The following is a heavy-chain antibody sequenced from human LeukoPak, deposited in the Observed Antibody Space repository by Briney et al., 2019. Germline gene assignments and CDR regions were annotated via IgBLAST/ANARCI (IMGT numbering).Heavy chain of an antibody. CDR1: GFTFSSFW. CDR2: IKEDGSMV. V-gene: IGHV3-7*04. Sequence: GGSRRLSCAASGFTFSSFWMSWVRQAPGKGLEWVAHIKEDGSMVSYVDSVKGRFTISRDNAKNSVYLQMNSLRVEDTAVYFCARVVTWFDPWGQGTLVTVSS. CDR3: ARVVTWFDP. J-gene: IGHJ5*02.